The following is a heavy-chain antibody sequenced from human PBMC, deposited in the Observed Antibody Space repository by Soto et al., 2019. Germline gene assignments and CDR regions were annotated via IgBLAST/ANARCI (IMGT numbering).Heavy chain of an antibody. CDR1: GYTFASYG. CDR2: ISGYNGNT. Sequence: QVQLVQSGAEMKKPGASVKVSCKASGYTFASYGISWVRQAPGQGLEWKGWISGYNGNTNYAQRLQGRVTMTTDTSTSTAYMELRSLRSDDTAVYYCARDCNGGNCYPFHWGQGTLVTVSS. D-gene: IGHD2-15*01. CDR3: ARDCNGGNCYPFH. J-gene: IGHJ4*02. V-gene: IGHV1-18*04.